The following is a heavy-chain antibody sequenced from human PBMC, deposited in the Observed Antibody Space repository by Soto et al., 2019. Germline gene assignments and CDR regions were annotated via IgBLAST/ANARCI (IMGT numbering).Heavy chain of an antibody. CDR2: IYHSGIP. Sequence: QVQLRQSGPGLVKTSGTLSLTCAVSGGSVSSTNWWTWVRQPPGKRLAWIGEIYHSGIPTYSPSLRSRATISVDKSNNQFSLSLRSVTAADTAVYYCATLPRRIVVTLLPIPTWGQGIQVTVSS. D-gene: IGHD2-21*01. J-gene: IGHJ5*02. CDR1: GGSVSSTNW. CDR3: ATLPRRIVVTLLPIPT. V-gene: IGHV4-4*02.